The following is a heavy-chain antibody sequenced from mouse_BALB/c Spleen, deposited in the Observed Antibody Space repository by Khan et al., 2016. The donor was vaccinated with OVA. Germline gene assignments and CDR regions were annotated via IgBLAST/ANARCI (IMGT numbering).Heavy chain of an antibody. CDR2: INPSTGYT. J-gene: IGHJ2*01. CDR3: ARRGLRWDFDY. CDR1: GYTFINYW. V-gene: IGHV1-7*01. D-gene: IGHD1-1*01. Sequence: VQLQESGAELAKPGASVKMSCKASGYTFINYWILWVKQRPGQGLEWIGYINPSTGYTEYNQNFKDKSTLTAEKSSSTAYMQLSSLTSEDSAVYYCARRGLRWDFDYWGQGTTLTGTS.